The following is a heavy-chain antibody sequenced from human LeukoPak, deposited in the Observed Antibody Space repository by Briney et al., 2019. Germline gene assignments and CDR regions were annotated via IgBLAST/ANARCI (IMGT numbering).Heavy chain of an antibody. D-gene: IGHD6-13*01. CDR3: ARAYSSSWYWNWFDP. V-gene: IGHV4-38-2*02. Sequence: PSETLSLTCTVSGYSISSGYYWGWIRQAPGKGLEWIGSIYNSGSTYYNPSLKSRVTISVDMSKNQFSLKMSSVTAADTAVYYCARAYSSSWYWNWFDPWGQGTLVTVSS. CDR1: GYSISSGYY. CDR2: IYNSGST. J-gene: IGHJ5*02.